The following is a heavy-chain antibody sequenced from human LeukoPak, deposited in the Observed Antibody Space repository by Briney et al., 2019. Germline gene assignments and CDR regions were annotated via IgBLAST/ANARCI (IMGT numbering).Heavy chain of an antibody. D-gene: IGHD2-21*01. Sequence: GGSLRLSCAASGFTFSSYFMHWVRQAPGKGLEWVADIACDGSHTFYVESVKGRFTISRDNSKNTLYLQMNSLRAEDTAVYFCARERQDTILHSGAFDIWGQGTMVTVSS. CDR2: IACDGSHT. J-gene: IGHJ3*02. CDR3: ARERQDTILHSGAFDI. V-gene: IGHV3-30-3*01. CDR1: GFTFSSYF.